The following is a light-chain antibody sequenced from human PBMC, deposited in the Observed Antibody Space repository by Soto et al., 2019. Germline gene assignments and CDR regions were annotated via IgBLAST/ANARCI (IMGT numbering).Light chain of an antibody. V-gene: IGLV1-40*01. CDR3: QSYDDSLSVHYV. CDR2: GNT. J-gene: IGLJ1*01. CDR1: SSNIGSTYD. Sequence: QSVLTQPPSVSGAPGQRVTISCTGSSSNIGSTYDVQWYQQLPGTAPKLPIHGNTNRPSGVPERFSGSKSGTSASLAITGLQADDEADYYCQSYDDSLSVHYVFGTGTKLTVL.